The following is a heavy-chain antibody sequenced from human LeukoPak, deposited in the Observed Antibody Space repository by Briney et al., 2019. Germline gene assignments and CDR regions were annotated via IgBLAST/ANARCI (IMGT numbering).Heavy chain of an antibody. V-gene: IGHV3-7*03. J-gene: IGHJ4*02. D-gene: IGHD6-19*01. CDR1: GFAFSSYW. Sequence: GGSLRLSCAASGFAFSSYWMSWVRQAPGKGPEWVANIKQDGSEEYYVDSVKGRFTISRDNAKNSLDLQMNSLRAEDTAVYYCARDSSGWYASYYFDYWGQGTLVTVSS. CDR2: IKQDGSEE. CDR3: ARDSSGWYASYYFDY.